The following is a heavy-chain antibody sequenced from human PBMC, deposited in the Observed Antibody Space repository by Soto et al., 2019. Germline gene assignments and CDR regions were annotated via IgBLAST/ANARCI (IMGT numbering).Heavy chain of an antibody. CDR3: ARVRQYCSGTSCYLDP. V-gene: IGHV4-4*02. D-gene: IGHD2-2*01. Sequence: SETLSLTCAVSGGSISSSNWWHWVRQPPGKGLEWIGEIHHSGTTNYNPSLKSRVAISVDKSKNQFSLKLNSVTAADTAVYYCARVRQYCSGTSCYLDPWGQGTLVTVSS. CDR2: IHHSGTT. J-gene: IGHJ5*02. CDR1: GGSISSSNW.